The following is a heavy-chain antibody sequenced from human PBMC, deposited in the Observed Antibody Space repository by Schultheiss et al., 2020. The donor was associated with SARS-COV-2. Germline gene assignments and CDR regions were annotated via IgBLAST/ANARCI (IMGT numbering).Heavy chain of an antibody. Sequence: GGSLRLSCAASGFNFWNYGMHWVRQAPGKGLEWVAFIRYDGRTEEYADSVKGRVTISRDNSKNTLFLQLNSLGREDTAVYYCAREKVVITAAGLDYWGQGALVTVSS. J-gene: IGHJ4*02. CDR2: IRYDGRTE. V-gene: IGHV3-30*02. CDR3: AREKVVITAAGLDY. D-gene: IGHD2-15*01. CDR1: GFNFWNYG.